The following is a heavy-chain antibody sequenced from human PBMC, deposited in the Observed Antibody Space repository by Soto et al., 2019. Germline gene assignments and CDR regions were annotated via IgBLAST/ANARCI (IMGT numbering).Heavy chain of an antibody. CDR3: ARGDSTDCSNGVCSFFYNHDMDI. J-gene: IGHJ6*02. CDR1: GYSFTDYH. D-gene: IGHD2-8*01. Sequence: ASVKVSCKASGYSFTDYHMHWVRQAPGQGLEWLGRINPKSGGTSTAQKFQGWVTMTTDTSISTASMELTRLTSDDTAIYYCARGDSTDCSNGVCSFFYNHDMDIWGQGTTVTVSS. V-gene: IGHV1-2*04. CDR2: INPKSGGT.